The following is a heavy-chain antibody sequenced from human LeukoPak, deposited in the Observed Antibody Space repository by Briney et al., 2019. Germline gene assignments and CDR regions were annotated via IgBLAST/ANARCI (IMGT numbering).Heavy chain of an antibody. CDR2: ISGSGGST. CDR1: GFTFSSYA. V-gene: IGHV3-23*01. Sequence: GASLRLSCAASGFTFSSYAISWVRQAPGKGLEWVSAISGSGGSTYYADSVKGRFTISRDNSKNTLYLQMNSLRAEDTAVYYCAKDMAGSGPPFDYWGQGTLVTVSS. J-gene: IGHJ4*02. D-gene: IGHD3-10*01. CDR3: AKDMAGSGPPFDY.